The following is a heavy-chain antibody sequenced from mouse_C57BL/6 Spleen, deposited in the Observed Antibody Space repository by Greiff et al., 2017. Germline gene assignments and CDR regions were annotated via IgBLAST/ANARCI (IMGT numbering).Heavy chain of an antibody. D-gene: IGHD2-5*01. CDR2: IWSGGST. CDR3: ARNAGIYYSNYGWFAY. CDR1: GFSLTSYG. V-gene: IGHV2-2*01. Sequence: VQLQQSGPGLVQPSQSLYITCTVSGFSLTSYGVHWVRQSPGKGLEWLGVIWSGGSTDYNAAFISRLSISKDNSKSQVFFKMNSLQADDTTIYYCARNAGIYYSNYGWFAYWGQGTLVTVSA. J-gene: IGHJ3*01.